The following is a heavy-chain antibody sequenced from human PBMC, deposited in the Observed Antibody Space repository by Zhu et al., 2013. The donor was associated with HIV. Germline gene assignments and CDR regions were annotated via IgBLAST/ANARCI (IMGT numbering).Heavy chain of an antibody. J-gene: IGHJ6*01. V-gene: IGHV1-69*01. CDR2: ISPIFGTT. CDR1: GYTFTSYG. CDR3: ARESGLGECTNGVCPNYYYGMDV. D-gene: IGHD2-8*01. Sequence: QVQLVQSGAEVKKPGSSVKVSCKASGYTFTSYGITWVRQAPGQGLEWMGGISPIFGTTDYAQKFQGRVTITADESTSTAYMELSSLRSEDTAVYYCARESGLGECTNGVCPNYYYGMDVWGPRGPRSPSPQ.